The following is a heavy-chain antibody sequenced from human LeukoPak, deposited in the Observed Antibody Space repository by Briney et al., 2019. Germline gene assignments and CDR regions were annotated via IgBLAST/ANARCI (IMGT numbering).Heavy chain of an antibody. J-gene: IGHJ4*02. V-gene: IGHV1-69*13. CDR3: AREALGYRGYDPDYFDS. Sequence: GASVKVSCKASGGTFSSYAISWVRQAPGQGLEWMGGIIPIFGTANYAQKFQGRVTITADESTSTACMELSSLRPEDTALYYCAREALGYRGYDPDYFDSWGQGTLVIVSS. CDR1: GGTFSSYA. CDR2: IIPIFGTA. D-gene: IGHD5-12*01.